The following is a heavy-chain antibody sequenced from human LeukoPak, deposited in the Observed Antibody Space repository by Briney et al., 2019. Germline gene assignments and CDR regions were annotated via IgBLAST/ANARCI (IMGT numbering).Heavy chain of an antibody. J-gene: IGHJ4*02. CDR3: ARSHDSSGFPFDY. CDR2: IHYSGAT. Sequence: SETLSLTCTVSSGSISSGVYYWSWIRQYPGEGLEWIGYIHYSGATYPNPSLESRVTISVDTSKNQLSLNLSSVTAADTAVYYCARSHDSSGFPFDYWGQGTPVTVSS. CDR1: SGSISSGVYY. D-gene: IGHD3-22*01. V-gene: IGHV4-31*03.